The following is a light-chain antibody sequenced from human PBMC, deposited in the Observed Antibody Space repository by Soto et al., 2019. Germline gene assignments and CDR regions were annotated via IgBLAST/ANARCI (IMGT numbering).Light chain of an antibody. CDR3: SSYTSRSTLV. Sequence: QSVLTQPASVSGSPGQSITISCTGTSSDVGGYDYVSWYQQFPGKAPKPIIYEVSNRPSGVSARFSGSKSGNTASLTISGLQAEDEADYYCSSYTSRSTLVFGGGTKVTVL. V-gene: IGLV2-14*01. CDR2: EVS. CDR1: SSDVGGYDY. J-gene: IGLJ3*02.